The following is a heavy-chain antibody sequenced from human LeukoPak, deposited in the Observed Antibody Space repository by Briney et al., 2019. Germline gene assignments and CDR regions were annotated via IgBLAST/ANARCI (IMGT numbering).Heavy chain of an antibody. Sequence: PGGSLRLSCAASGFTVSSNYMSWVRQAPGKGLEWVSVIYSGGSTYYADSVKGRFTISRDNSKNTLYLQMNSLRAEDTAVYYCARALYYYGSGSFAFDIWGQGTMVTVSS. V-gene: IGHV3-66*01. CDR3: ARALYYYGSGSFAFDI. J-gene: IGHJ3*02. D-gene: IGHD3-10*01. CDR1: GFTVSSNY. CDR2: IYSGGST.